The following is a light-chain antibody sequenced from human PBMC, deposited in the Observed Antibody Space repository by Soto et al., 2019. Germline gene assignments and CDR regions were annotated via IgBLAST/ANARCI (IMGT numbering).Light chain of an antibody. V-gene: IGLV2-23*01. CDR3: CSYAGSSTVV. CDR2: EGS. Sequence: QSVLTQPASVSGSPGQSITISCTGTSSDVGSYNLVSWYQQHPGKAPKLMIYEGSKRPSGVSNRFSGSKSGNTASLTISGLQADDEADYYCCSYAGSSTVVFGGGTKLT. J-gene: IGLJ2*01. CDR1: SSDVGSYNL.